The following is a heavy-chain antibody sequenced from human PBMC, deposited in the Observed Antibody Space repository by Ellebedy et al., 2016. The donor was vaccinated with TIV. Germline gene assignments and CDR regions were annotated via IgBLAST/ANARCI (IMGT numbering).Heavy chain of an antibody. CDR3: ARDWHFGSGSTFDY. CDR2: ISTYNGDT. D-gene: IGHD3-10*01. J-gene: IGHJ4*02. V-gene: IGHV1-18*01. Sequence: ASVKVSXXASGYTFSTYGISWVRQAPGQGLECMGWISTYNGDTNYAQKLQDRLTMTTDTSTSTAYMELRSLRSDDTAVYSCARDWHFGSGSTFDYWGQGTLVTVSS. CDR1: GYTFSTYG.